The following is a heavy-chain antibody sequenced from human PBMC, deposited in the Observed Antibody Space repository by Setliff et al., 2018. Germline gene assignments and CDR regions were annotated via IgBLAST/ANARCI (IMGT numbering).Heavy chain of an antibody. V-gene: IGHV4-59*01. CDR2: IYYSGST. CDR3: AREGYYNFWSGFMDV. D-gene: IGHD3-3*01. J-gene: IGHJ6*02. CDR1: GGSISSYY. Sequence: PSETLSLTCTVSGGSISSYYWSWIRQPPGKGLEWIGYIYYSGSTNYNPSLKSRVTISVDTSKNQFSLKLSSVTAADTAVSYCAREGYYNFWSGFMDVWGQGTTVTVSS.